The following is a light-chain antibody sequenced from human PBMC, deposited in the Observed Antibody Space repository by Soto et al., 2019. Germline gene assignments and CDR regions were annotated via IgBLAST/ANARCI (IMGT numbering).Light chain of an antibody. J-gene: IGKJ5*01. CDR2: AAS. CDR1: QSISSY. V-gene: IGKV1-39*01. Sequence: DIQMTQSPSSLSASVGDRVTITCRASQSISSYLNWYQQKPGKAHKLLIYAASSLQSGVPSRFSGSGSGTDFTLTISSLQPEDFETYYCQQSYSTPITFGQGTRLEIK. CDR3: QQSYSTPIT.